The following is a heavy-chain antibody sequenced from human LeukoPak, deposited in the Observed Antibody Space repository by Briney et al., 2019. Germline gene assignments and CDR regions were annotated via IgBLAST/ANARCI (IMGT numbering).Heavy chain of an antibody. J-gene: IGHJ3*02. CDR3: ARDWPSGWQQLLDYDALDI. Sequence: GGPLRFSCTAPGFTFRSYTLAWVRQPPGKGLEWVSRISGVGGDTYSADSVKGRFPISRDNSKNTLCLQTTSLRAEDTAVYYCARDWPSGWQQLLDYDALDIWGQGTMVTVSS. CDR2: ISGVGGDT. CDR1: GFTFRSYT. D-gene: IGHD6-13*01. V-gene: IGHV3-23*01.